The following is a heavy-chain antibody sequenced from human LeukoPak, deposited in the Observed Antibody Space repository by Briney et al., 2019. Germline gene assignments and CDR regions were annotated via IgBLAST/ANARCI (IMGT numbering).Heavy chain of an antibody. CDR1: GDSIRNYY. J-gene: IGHJ3*02. D-gene: IGHD3-3*01. CDR3: ARWGEQTSLRINGFDI. Sequence: SETLSLTCAVYGDSIRNYYWNWIRQPPGKGLEWIGFGHYSGSTFSNPSLKSRVTFSVDTSKNQLSLKLTSVTAADTAVYYCARWGEQTSLRINGFDIWGQGTLVTVSS. V-gene: IGHV4-59*01. CDR2: GHYSGST.